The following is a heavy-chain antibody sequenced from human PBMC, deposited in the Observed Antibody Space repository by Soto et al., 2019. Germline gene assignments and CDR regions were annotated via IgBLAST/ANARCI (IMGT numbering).Heavy chain of an antibody. V-gene: IGHV4-59*01. D-gene: IGHD5-12*01. J-gene: IGHJ5*02. CDR1: GGSISSYY. CDR2: IYYSGST. Sequence: LSLTCTVSGGSISSYYWSWIRQPPGKGLEWIGYIYYSGSTNYNPSLKSRVTISVDTSKNQFSLKLSSVTAADTAVYYCARDVLSVGWLRPPGWFDPWGRGTLVTVSS. CDR3: ARDVLSVGWLRPPGWFDP.